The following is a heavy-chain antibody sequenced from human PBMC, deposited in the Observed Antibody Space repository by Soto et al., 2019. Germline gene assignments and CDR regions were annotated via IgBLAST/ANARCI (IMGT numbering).Heavy chain of an antibody. CDR2: IYYSGST. D-gene: IGHD6-13*01. Sequence: QLQLQESGPGLVKPSETLSLTCTVSGGSISSSSYYWGWIRQPPGKGLEWIGSIYYSGSTYYNPSLKSRVTISVDTSKNQFSLKLSSVTAADTAVYYCARHEPRYSSSLDYWGQGTLVTVSS. V-gene: IGHV4-39*01. CDR1: GGSISSSSYY. CDR3: ARHEPRYSSSLDY. J-gene: IGHJ4*02.